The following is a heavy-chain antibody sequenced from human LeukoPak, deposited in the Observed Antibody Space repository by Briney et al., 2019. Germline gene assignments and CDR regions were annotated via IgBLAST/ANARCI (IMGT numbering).Heavy chain of an antibody. V-gene: IGHV3-48*03. D-gene: IGHD5-18*01. Sequence: GGSLRLSCAASGFTFSTYEVNWVRQAPGKGLEWVSYISNSGNPIYYADSVKGRFTISRDNAKNSLYLQMNSLRAEDTAVYYCARVLGYLSAFDIWGQGTVVTVSP. J-gene: IGHJ3*02. CDR2: ISNSGNPI. CDR1: GFTFSTYE. CDR3: ARVLGYLSAFDI.